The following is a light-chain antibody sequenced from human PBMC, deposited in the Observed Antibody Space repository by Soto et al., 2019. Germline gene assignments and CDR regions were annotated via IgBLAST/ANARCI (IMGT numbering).Light chain of an antibody. CDR2: DAS. Sequence: EIALTQSPDTLSVSPGEGATLSCLASQSVSSDLAWYQQKPGQAPRLLIYDASNRATGIPARFSGSGSGTDFTLTISSLEPEDFAVYYCQQRSNWPSITFGQGTRLEIK. CDR3: QQRSNWPSIT. J-gene: IGKJ5*01. CDR1: QSVSSD. V-gene: IGKV3-11*01.